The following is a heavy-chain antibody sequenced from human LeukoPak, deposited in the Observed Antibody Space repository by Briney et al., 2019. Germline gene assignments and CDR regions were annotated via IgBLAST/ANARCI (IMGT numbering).Heavy chain of an antibody. Sequence: GGSLRLSCAASGFTFSSYSMNWVRQAPGKGLEWVSSISSSSSYIYYADSVKGRFTISRDNAKNSLYLQMNSLRAEDTAVYYCARNTRPPYGYYDFWSGYYSDYWGQGTLVTVSS. CDR2: ISSSSSYI. J-gene: IGHJ4*02. CDR1: GFTFSSYS. V-gene: IGHV3-21*01. CDR3: ARNTRPPYGYYDFWSGYYSDY. D-gene: IGHD3-3*01.